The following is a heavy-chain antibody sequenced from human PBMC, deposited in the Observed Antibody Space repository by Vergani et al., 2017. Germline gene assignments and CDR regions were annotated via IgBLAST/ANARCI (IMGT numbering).Heavy chain of an antibody. J-gene: IGHJ5*01. CDR1: GFSFSGYW. CDR2: IKSDGSIT. D-gene: IGHD5-12*01. Sequence: EVQLVESGGGLIHPGGSLRLSCEGSGFSFSGYWMHWVRQSPEKGLVWVSRIKSDGSITNYADSEEGRFTISRDNAKNTLYLEMNSLRGDDTAIYYCVRARCSGPCFMSNWFDSWGQGTLVTVSS. V-gene: IGHV3-74*01. CDR3: VRARCSGPCFMSNWFDS.